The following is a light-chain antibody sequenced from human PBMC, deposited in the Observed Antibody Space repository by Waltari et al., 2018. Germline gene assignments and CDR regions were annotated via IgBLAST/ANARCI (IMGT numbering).Light chain of an antibody. V-gene: IGKV3-20*01. CDR3: QQYDGSSVT. J-gene: IGKJ4*01. CDR2: GAS. CDR1: QTISGSW. Sequence: EIVLTQSPGSLSLSPGERATPSCRASQTISGSWLTWYQQKPGQAPRLLIYGASSRATTIPDRFSGSGSGTDFTLTISRLEPEDFAVYYCQQYDGSSVTFGGGTKVEIK.